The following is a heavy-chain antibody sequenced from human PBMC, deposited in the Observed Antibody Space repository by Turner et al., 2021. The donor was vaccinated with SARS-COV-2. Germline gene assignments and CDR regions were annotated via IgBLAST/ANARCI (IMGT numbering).Heavy chain of an antibody. CDR2: IYYSGST. J-gene: IGHJ4*02. CDR1: GGSISSSSYY. V-gene: IGHV4-39*01. CDR3: ARLRPTQNFDY. Sequence: QLQLQESGPVLVKPSETLSLTCTVSGGSISSSSYYWGWIRQPPGKGLEWIGSIYYSGSTYYNPSLKSRVTISVDTSKNQFSLKLSSVTAADTAVYYCARLRPTQNFDYWGQGTLVTVSS. D-gene: IGHD1-1*01.